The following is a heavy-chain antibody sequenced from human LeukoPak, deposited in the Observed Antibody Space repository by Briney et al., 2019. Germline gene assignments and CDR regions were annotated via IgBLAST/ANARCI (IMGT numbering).Heavy chain of an antibody. V-gene: IGHV3-7*01. CDR2: IRQEGSKK. CDR3: ATDTGHGYFES. D-gene: IGHD4-17*01. Sequence: GGSLRLSCATSGFSLRNYWMSWLRQAPGKGLDWVANIRQEGSKKNYVDSVEGRFTISRDNAQNSVYLQMTSLRAEDTAVYYCATDTGHGYFESWGQGTLVTVSS. J-gene: IGHJ4*02. CDR1: GFSLRNYW.